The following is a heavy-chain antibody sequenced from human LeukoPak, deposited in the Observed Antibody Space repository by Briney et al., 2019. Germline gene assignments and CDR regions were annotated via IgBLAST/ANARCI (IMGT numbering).Heavy chain of an antibody. CDR1: GFTFSSYA. J-gene: IGHJ4*02. V-gene: IGHV3-23*01. D-gene: IGHD2-2*01. CDR2: ISGSGGST. Sequence: GGSLRLSCAASGFTFSSYAMSWVRRAPGKGLEGVSGISGSGGSTYYADSVKGRFTISRDNSKNTVYLQINSLRAEETAVYYCAKETAPESGGAVDYWGQGTLVTVSS. CDR3: AKETAPESGGAVDY.